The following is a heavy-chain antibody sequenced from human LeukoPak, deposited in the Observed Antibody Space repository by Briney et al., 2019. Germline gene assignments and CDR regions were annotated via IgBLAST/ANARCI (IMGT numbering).Heavy chain of an antibody. J-gene: IGHJ6*04. Sequence: RSGGSLRPSCAASGFTFSSYSMNWVRQAPGKGLEWVSSISSSSSYIYYADSVKGRFTISRDNAKNSLYLQMNSLRAEDTAVYYCARDPPPAWFGESSYYYYGMDVWGKGTTVTVSS. CDR1: GFTFSSYS. V-gene: IGHV3-21*01. D-gene: IGHD3-10*01. CDR2: ISSSSSYI. CDR3: ARDPPPAWFGESSYYYYGMDV.